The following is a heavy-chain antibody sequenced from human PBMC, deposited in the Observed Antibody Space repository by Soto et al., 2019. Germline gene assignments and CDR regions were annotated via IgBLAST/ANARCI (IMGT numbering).Heavy chain of an antibody. CDR2: IYPGYSDI. V-gene: IGHV5-51*01. CDR3: ARQGSGLDAFDI. J-gene: IGHJ3*02. Sequence: PGESLKISCQGSGYSFADSWIGWVRQVPGRGLEWVGIIYPGYSDIRYRPSFQGRVTISADKSVNTAYLQWSSLRASDTAIYYCARQGSGLDAFDIWGQGTMVTVSS. CDR1: GYSFADSW. D-gene: IGHD2-8*02.